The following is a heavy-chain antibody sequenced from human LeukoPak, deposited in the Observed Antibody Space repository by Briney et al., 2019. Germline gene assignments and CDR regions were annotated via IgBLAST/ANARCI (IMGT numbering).Heavy chain of an antibody. CDR1: GGSISIYY. CDR2: IYTSGST. V-gene: IGHV4-4*07. J-gene: IGHJ4*02. D-gene: IGHD3-22*01. CDR3: ARDRYYDSSGYVFDY. Sequence: SETLSLTCTVSGGSISIYYWSWIRQPAGKGLEWIGRIYTSGSTNYNPSLKSRVTMSVDTSKNQFSLKLSSVTAADTAVYYCARDRYYDSSGYVFDYWGQGTLVTVSS.